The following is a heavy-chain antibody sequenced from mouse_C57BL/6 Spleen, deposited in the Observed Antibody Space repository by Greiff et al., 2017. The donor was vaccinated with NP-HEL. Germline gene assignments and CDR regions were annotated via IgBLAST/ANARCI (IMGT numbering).Heavy chain of an antibody. CDR3: ARALIYYDSDYDAMDY. D-gene: IGHD2-4*01. CDR2: SRNKANDYTT. Sequence: EVKLVESGGGLVQSGRSLRLSCATSGFTFSDFYMEWVRQAPGKGLEWIAASRNKANDYTTEYSASVKGRFIVSRDTSHSILYLQMNALRAEDTASYDCARALIYYDSDYDAMDYWGQGTSVTVSS. J-gene: IGHJ4*01. CDR1: GFTFSDFY. V-gene: IGHV7-1*01.